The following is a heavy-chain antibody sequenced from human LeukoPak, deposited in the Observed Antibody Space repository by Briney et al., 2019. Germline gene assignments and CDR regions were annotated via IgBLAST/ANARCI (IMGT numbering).Heavy chain of an antibody. CDR1: GYTFTGYY. J-gene: IGHJ3*02. V-gene: IGHV1-2*02. CDR2: INPNSGGT. Sequence: GASVKVSCKASGYTFTGYYMHWVRQAPGQGLEWMGWINPNSGGTNYAQKLQGRVTMTTDTSTSTAYMELRSLRSDDTAVYYCARDGDYYDSSAPGRAFDIWGQGTMVTVSS. D-gene: IGHD3-22*01. CDR3: ARDGDYYDSSAPGRAFDI.